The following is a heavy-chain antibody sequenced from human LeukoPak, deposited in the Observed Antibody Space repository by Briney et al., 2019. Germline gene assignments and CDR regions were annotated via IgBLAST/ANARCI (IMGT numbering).Heavy chain of an antibody. CDR3: ARDGEYYDSSGSYFDY. V-gene: IGHV1-46*01. D-gene: IGHD3-22*01. CDR2: VNPSSGST. J-gene: IGHJ4*02. Sequence: AASVKVSCEASGYTFTTYYMHWVRQAPGQGLEWMGIVNPSSGSTSYAQKFQGRVTMTRDTSTSTFYMELRSLKSEDTAVYYCARDGEYYDSSGSYFDYWGQGTLVTVSS. CDR1: GYTFTTYY.